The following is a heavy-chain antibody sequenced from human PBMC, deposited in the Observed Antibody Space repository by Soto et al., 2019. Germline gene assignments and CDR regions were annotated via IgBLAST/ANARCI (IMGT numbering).Heavy chain of an antibody. CDR1: GYTLTELS. V-gene: IGHV1-24*01. CDR2: FDPEDGET. D-gene: IGHD3-3*01. Sequence: GASVKVSCKVSGYTLTELSMHWVRQAPGKGLEWMGGFDPEDGETIYAQKFQGRVTMTKDTSTGTAYMELSSLRSEDTAVYYCARTRFLEWPCFDYWGQGTLVTVPQ. CDR3: ARTRFLEWPCFDY. J-gene: IGHJ4*02.